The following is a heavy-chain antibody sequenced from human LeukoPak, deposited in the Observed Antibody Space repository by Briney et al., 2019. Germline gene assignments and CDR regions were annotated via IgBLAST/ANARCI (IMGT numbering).Heavy chain of an antibody. J-gene: IGHJ6*04. D-gene: IGHD3-10*02. CDR3: AELGITMIGGV. CDR2: ISSSGSTI. CDR1: GFTFSSYS. Sequence: GGSLRLSCTASGFTFSSYSMNWVRQAPGKGLEWVSYISSSGSTIYYADSVKGRFTISRDNAKNSLYLQMNSLRAEDTAVYYCAELGITMIGGVWGKGTTVTISS. V-gene: IGHV3-48*04.